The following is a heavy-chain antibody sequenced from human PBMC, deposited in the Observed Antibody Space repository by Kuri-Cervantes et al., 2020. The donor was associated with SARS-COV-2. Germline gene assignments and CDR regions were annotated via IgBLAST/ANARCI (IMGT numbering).Heavy chain of an antibody. CDR3: AKDLYESGGYTWAY. CDR1: GFTFSDYY. Sequence: GESLKISCAASGFTFSDYYMSWIRQAPGKGLEWVSFTDNAASNTYYADFVKGRFTISRDSSTNMVSLQMNSLRGDDTAVYYCAKDLYESGGYTWAYWGQGTRVTVSS. CDR2: TDNAASNT. V-gene: IGHV3-23*03. D-gene: IGHD3-22*01. J-gene: IGHJ4*02.